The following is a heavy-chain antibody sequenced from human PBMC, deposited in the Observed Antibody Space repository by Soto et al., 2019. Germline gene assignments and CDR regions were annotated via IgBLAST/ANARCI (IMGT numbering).Heavy chain of an antibody. CDR2: IYPGDSDT. V-gene: IGHV5-51*01. J-gene: IGHJ4*02. Sequence: PGESLKISCKGSGYSFTSYWIGWVRQMPGKGLEWMGIIYPGDSDTRYSPSFQGQVTISADKSISTAYLQWSSLKASDTAMYYCARLPQQGYCSSTSCSQYYFDYWGQGTLVTVS. D-gene: IGHD2-2*01. CDR1: GYSFTSYW. CDR3: ARLPQQGYCSSTSCSQYYFDY.